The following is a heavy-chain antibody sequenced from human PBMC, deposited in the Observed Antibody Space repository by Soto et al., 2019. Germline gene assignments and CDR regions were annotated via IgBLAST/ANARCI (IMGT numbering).Heavy chain of an antibody. D-gene: IGHD1-26*01. J-gene: IGHJ4*02. CDR2: IYYSGTT. V-gene: IGHV4-28*01. Sequence: SDTLSLTSAVSRNSSICSNWWGWIRQPPGKGLEWIGYIYYSGTTYYNPSLKSRVTMSVDTSKNQFSLKLTSVTVVDTAVYYCARREIQGPIDYWGQG. CDR3: ARREIQGPIDY. CDR1: RNSSICSNW.